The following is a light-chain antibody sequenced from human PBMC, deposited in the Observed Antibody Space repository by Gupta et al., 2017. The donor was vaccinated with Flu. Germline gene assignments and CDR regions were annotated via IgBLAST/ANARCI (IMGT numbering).Light chain of an antibody. CDR3: QQYYSYPWT. J-gene: IGKJ1*01. CDR1: QSISSW. Sequence: PSTLSASVGDRVTITCRASQSISSWLAWYQQKPGKAPKLLIYRASSLESGVPSRFSGSGSGTEFTLTISSLQPEDFATYYCQQYYSYPWTFVQGTKVEIK. V-gene: IGKV1-5*03. CDR2: RAS.